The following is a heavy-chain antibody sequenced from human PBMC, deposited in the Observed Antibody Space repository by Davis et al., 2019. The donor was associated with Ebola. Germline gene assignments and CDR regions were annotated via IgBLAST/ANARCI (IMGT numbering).Heavy chain of an antibody. V-gene: IGHV3-23*01. J-gene: IGHJ4*02. CDR3: AKVDYGDY. Sequence: GESLKISCSASGFTLRSYAMNWVRQAPGKGLAWVSGMSGSGGSTYYADSVKGRFTISRDNSKNTLYLQMDSLRAEDTAIYFCAKVDYGDYWGQGTLATVSS. CDR2: MSGSGGST. CDR1: GFTLRSYA. D-gene: IGHD3-16*01.